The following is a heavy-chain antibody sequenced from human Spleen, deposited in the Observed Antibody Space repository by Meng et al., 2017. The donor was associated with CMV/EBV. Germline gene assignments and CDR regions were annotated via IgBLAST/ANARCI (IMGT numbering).Heavy chain of an antibody. Sequence: GESLKISCAASGFTFTSYSMIWVRQAPGKGLEWVSSISGSSSYKYYADSVKGRFTISRDNAKNSLYLQMNSLRVDDMATYYCARDPRDLGDRNWYFDLWGRGTLVTVSS. V-gene: IGHV3-21*04. CDR2: ISGSSSYK. J-gene: IGHJ2*01. CDR3: ARDPRDLGDRNWYFDL. CDR1: GFTFTSYS. D-gene: IGHD2-21*02.